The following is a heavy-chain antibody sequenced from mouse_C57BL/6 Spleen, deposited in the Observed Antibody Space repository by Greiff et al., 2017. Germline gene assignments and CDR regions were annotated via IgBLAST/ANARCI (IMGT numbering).Heavy chain of an antibody. D-gene: IGHD1-1*01. CDR3: ARPLFTTVDPLFDY. V-gene: IGHV1-53*01. CDR2: INPSNGGT. Sequence: QVQLQQPGTELVKPGASVKLSCKASGYTFTSYWMHWVKQRPGQGLEWIGNINPSNGGTNYNEKFKSKATLTVDKSSSTASMQLSSLTSEDSAVYYCARPLFTTVDPLFDYWGQGTTLTVSS. CDR1: GYTFTSYW. J-gene: IGHJ2*01.